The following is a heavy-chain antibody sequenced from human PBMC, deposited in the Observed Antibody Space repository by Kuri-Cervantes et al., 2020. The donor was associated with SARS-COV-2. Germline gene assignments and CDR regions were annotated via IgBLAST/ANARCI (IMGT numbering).Heavy chain of an antibody. Sequence: KVSCKASGGTFSSYAVSWVRQAPGQGLEWMGGIIPILGTPNDAQKFQGRVTITADESTSTAFMELSSLRSEDTAVYYCALGYWGSGYPRYYYYMDVWGKGTTVTVSS. J-gene: IGHJ6*03. D-gene: IGHD3-22*01. CDR2: IIPILGTP. CDR1: GGTFSSYA. V-gene: IGHV1-69*01. CDR3: ALGYWGSGYPRYYYYMDV.